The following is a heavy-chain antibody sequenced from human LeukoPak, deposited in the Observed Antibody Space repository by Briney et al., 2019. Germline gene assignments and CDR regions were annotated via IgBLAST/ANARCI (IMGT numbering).Heavy chain of an antibody. D-gene: IGHD3-22*01. CDR1: GGSVSRASFY. CDR2: IFYSGST. CDR3: AREDTDYDSSGRFDY. Sequence: PSETLSLTCTVSGGSVSRASFYWSWIRQPPGKGLEWIGYIFYSGSTNYNPSLKSRVTISVDTSKNQFSLKLSSVTAADTAVYYCAREDTDYDSSGRFDYWGQGTLVAVSS. V-gene: IGHV4-61*01. J-gene: IGHJ4*02.